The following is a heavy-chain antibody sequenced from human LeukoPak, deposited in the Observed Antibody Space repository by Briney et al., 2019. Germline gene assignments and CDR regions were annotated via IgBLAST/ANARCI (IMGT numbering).Heavy chain of an antibody. CDR3: ARAPQVPAAIADAFDI. J-gene: IGHJ3*02. D-gene: IGHD2-2*01. Sequence: SETLSLTCTVSGGSISSGSYYWSWIRQPAGKGLEWIGRIYTSGSTDYNPSLKSRITISVDTSKNQFSLKLSSVTAADTAVYYCARAPQVPAAIADAFDIWGQGTMVTVSS. CDR1: GGSISSGSYY. CDR2: IYTSGST. V-gene: IGHV4-61*02.